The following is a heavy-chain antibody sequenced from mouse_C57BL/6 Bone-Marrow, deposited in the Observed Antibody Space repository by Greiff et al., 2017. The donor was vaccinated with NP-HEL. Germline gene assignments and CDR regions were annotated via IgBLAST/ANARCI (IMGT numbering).Heavy chain of an antibody. V-gene: IGHV10-1*01. CDR2: IRSKSNNYAT. CDR3: VRQDYSKSWFAY. D-gene: IGHD2-5*01. Sequence: EVKLVESGGGLVQPKGSLKLSCAASGFSFNTYAMNWVRQAPGKGLEWVARIRSKSNNYATYYADSVKDRFTISRDDSESMLYLQMNNLKTEDTAMYYCVRQDYSKSWFAYWGQGTLVTVSA. CDR1: GFSFNTYA. J-gene: IGHJ3*01.